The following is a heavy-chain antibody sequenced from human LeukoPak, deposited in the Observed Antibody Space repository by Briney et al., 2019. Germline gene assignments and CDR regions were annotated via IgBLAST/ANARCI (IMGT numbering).Heavy chain of an antibody. Sequence: GGSLRLSCAASGFTFSSYGMHWVRQAPGKGLEWVAVISYDGSNKYYADSVKGRFTISRDNSKNTLFLQMNSLRAEDTALYYCAREGGYGSGSYLDNWGQGTLVTVSS. CDR3: AREGGYGSGSYLDN. J-gene: IGHJ4*02. V-gene: IGHV3-30*03. CDR1: GFTFSSYG. D-gene: IGHD3-10*01. CDR2: ISYDGSNK.